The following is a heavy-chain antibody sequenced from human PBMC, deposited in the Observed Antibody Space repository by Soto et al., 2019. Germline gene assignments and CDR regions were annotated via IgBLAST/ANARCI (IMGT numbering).Heavy chain of an antibody. D-gene: IGHD2-15*01. CDR3: AKDWVYCSGGSCPRPFDY. V-gene: IGHV3-23*01. CDR1: GFTFSSYA. Sequence: EVQLLESGGGLVQPGGSLRLSCAASGFTFSSYAMTWVRQAPGKGLEWVSTISGSGATTHYADSVKGRFTISRDNSKNTRCLQMNSLRAEHTAVYYCAKDWVYCSGGSCPRPFDYWGQGTLVTVSS. J-gene: IGHJ4*02. CDR2: ISGSGATT.